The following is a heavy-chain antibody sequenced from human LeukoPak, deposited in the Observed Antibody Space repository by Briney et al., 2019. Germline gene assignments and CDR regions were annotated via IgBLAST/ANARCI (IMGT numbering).Heavy chain of an antibody. CDR1: GDTSSSYG. Sequence: ASVKVSCKSSGDTSSSYGISWMRQAPGQGLEWMGWISTYNGNTNYAQKFHGRVTMTTDTSTRTAYMELRSLRSDDTAVYYCARDYYDSSGYYPDYWGQGTLVTVSS. J-gene: IGHJ4*02. CDR3: ARDYYDSSGYYPDY. CDR2: ISTYNGNT. V-gene: IGHV1-18*01. D-gene: IGHD3-22*01.